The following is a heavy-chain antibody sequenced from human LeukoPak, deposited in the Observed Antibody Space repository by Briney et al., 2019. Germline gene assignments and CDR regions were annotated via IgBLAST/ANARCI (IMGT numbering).Heavy chain of an antibody. Sequence: PSETLSLTCTVSGGSISSSSHYWGWIRQHPGKGLEWIGYIYYSGSTYYNPSLKSRVTISVDTSKNQFSLKPSSVTAADTAVYYCARDRRDYGDPFDYWGQGTLVTVSS. CDR1: GGSISSSSHY. V-gene: IGHV4-31*03. CDR2: IYYSGST. D-gene: IGHD4-17*01. J-gene: IGHJ4*02. CDR3: ARDRRDYGDPFDY.